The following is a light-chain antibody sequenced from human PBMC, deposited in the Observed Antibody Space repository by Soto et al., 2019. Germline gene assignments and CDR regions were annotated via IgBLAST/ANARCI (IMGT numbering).Light chain of an antibody. J-gene: IGKJ4*01. CDR3: EQYDNLPPLT. CDR1: QDISNY. Sequence: DIQMTQSPSSLSASVGDRVTITCQASQDISNYLNWYQQKPGKAPKLLIYDASNLETGVPSRFSGSGSGTDFTFAISSLQPEDSATYYCEQYDNLPPLTCGGGTKVEIK. CDR2: DAS. V-gene: IGKV1-33*01.